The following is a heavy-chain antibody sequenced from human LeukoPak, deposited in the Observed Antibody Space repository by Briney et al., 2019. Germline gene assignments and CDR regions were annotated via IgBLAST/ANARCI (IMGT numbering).Heavy chain of an antibody. D-gene: IGHD3-22*01. V-gene: IGHV4-4*07. CDR3: ARGIYDSRGYYHFDY. J-gene: IGHJ4*02. CDR2: IYTSGST. CDR1: GGSISSYY. Sequence: SETLSVTCTVSGGSISSYYWSWIRQSAGKGLEWIGRIYTSGSTNYNPSLKSRLTMSVDTSKNQFSLKLNSVTAADTAVYYCARGIYDSRGYYHFDYWGQGTLVTVSS.